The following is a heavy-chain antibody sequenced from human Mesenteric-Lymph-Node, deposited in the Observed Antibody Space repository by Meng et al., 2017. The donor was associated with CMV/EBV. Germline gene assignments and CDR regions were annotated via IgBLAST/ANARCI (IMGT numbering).Heavy chain of an antibody. CDR1: GFSFSDYY. D-gene: IGHD6-19*01. CDR2: ISGTGSNI. Sequence: SCFSSGFSFSDYYMCWVRQAPRKVLGWLSYISGTGSNIDYADSVKGRFSISRDNAKNSLYLQMNSLRAEDTAVYYCARESSGWNFDYWGQGTLVTVSS. V-gene: IGHV3-11*01. CDR3: ARESSGWNFDY. J-gene: IGHJ4*02.